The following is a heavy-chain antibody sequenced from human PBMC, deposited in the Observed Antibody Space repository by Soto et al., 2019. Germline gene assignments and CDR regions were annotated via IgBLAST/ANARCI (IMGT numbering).Heavy chain of an antibody. D-gene: IGHD6-19*01. Sequence: GASVKVSCKASGGTFSSYAISWVRQAPGQGLEWMGGIIPIFGTENYAQKFQGRVTITADESTSTAFMELRMLGAEDVAVYYGGRGGGGGDMKSSGWSRYYYYYGMDVWGQGATVTVPS. CDR2: IIPIFGTE. J-gene: IGHJ6*02. CDR3: GRGGGGGDMKSSGWSRYYYYYGMDV. CDR1: GGTFSSYA. V-gene: IGHV1-69*13.